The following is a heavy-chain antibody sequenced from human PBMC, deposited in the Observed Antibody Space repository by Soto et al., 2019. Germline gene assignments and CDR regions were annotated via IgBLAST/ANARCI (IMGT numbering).Heavy chain of an antibody. V-gene: IGHV3-74*01. CDR3: AREGWEKYYFDY. J-gene: IGHJ4*02. CDR2: INSDGSST. D-gene: IGHD1-26*01. CDR1: GFTFSSYW. Sequence: GGSLRLSCAASGFTFSSYWMHWVRQAPGKGLVWVSRINSDGSSTSYADSVKGRFTISRDNAKNTLYLQMNSLRAEDTAVYYRAREGWEKYYFDYWGQGTLVTVSS.